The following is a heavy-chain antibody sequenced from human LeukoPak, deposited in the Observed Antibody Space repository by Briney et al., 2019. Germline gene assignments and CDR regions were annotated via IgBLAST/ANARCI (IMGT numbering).Heavy chain of an antibody. CDR2: IIPILGIA. CDR1: GGTFSSYA. V-gene: IGHV1-69*04. CDR3: ARDKMATVGVAAFDI. J-gene: IGHJ3*02. D-gene: IGHD5-24*01. Sequence: SVKVSCKASGGTFSSYAISWVRQAPGQGLEWMGRIIPILGIANYAQKFQGRVTITADKSTSTAYMELSSLRSEDTAVYYCARDKMATVGVAAFDIWGQGTMVTVSS.